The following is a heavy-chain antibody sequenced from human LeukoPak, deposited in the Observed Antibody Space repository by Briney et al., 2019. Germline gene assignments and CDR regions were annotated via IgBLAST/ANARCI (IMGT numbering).Heavy chain of an antibody. Sequence: SETLSLTCAVYGGSFSGYYWSWIRQPPGKGLEWIGEINHSGSTNYNPSLKSRVTISVDTSKNQFSLKLSSVTAADTAVYYCARYGSGSYYNYYYMDVWGKGNTVTISS. J-gene: IGHJ6*03. CDR2: INHSGST. V-gene: IGHV4-34*01. CDR1: GGSFSGYY. CDR3: ARYGSGSYYNYYYMDV. D-gene: IGHD3-10*01.